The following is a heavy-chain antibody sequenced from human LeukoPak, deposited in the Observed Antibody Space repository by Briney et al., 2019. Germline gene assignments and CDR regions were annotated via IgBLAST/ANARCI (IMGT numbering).Heavy chain of an antibody. V-gene: IGHV3-11*01. Sequence: GTLSLTCAVSGGSISSSNWWSWVRQAPGKGLEWVSYISSSGSTIYYADSVKGRFTISRDNAKNSLYLQMNSLRAEDTAVYYCARGFDPWGQGTLVTVSS. CDR2: ISSSGSTI. J-gene: IGHJ5*02. CDR1: GGSISSSNW. CDR3: ARGFDP.